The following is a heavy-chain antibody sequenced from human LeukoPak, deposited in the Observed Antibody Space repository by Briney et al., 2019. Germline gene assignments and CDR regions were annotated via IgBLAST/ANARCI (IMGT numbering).Heavy chain of an antibody. V-gene: IGHV4-4*09. CDR1: GGSISSYY. CDR3: ARGTPPAAFFDY. CDR2: IYTSGST. J-gene: IGHJ4*02. Sequence: ASETLSLTCTVSGGSISSYYWSWIRQPPGKGLEWIGYIYTSGSTNYNPSLKSRVTISVDTSKNQFSLKLSSVTAADTAVYYCARGTPPAAFFDYWGQGTLVTVSS.